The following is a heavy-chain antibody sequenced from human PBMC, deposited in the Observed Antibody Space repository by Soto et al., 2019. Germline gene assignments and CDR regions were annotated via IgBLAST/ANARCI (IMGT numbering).Heavy chain of an antibody. CDR3: ARSITGTPYWFDP. CDR1: GFTFIDYY. J-gene: IGHJ5*02. V-gene: IGHV3-11*01. D-gene: IGHD1-7*01. Sequence: GGSLRLSCAASGFTFIDYYMSWIRQAPGKGLEWVSYISSSGSTIYYADSVKGRFTISRDNAKNSLYLQMNSLRAEDTAVYYCARSITGTPYWFDPWGQGTLVTVSS. CDR2: ISSSGSTI.